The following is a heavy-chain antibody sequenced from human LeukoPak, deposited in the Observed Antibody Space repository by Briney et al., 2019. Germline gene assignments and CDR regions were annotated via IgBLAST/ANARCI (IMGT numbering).Heavy chain of an antibody. V-gene: IGHV4-39*01. CDR3: MSPFTGDRPGGIDY. D-gene: IGHD6-6*01. CDR2: IHYTGST. CDR1: GGSVSNNIPY. Sequence: PSETLSLTCTVSGGSVSNNIPYWGWIRQSPGKGLEWIGTIHYTGSTYYNPSLKSRLTMSVDTSKDQFSLKLSSVTATDTAVYYCMSPFTGDRPGGIDYWGRGTLVTVSS. J-gene: IGHJ4*02.